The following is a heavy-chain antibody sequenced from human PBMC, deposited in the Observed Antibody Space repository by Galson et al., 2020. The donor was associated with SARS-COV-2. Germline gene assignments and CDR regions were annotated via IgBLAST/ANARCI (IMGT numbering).Heavy chain of an antibody. CDR3: ARMEGMPVPGTRDGSGYEGYHYYGMDV. CDR2: IDWDDDK. V-gene: IGHV2-70*11. D-gene: IGHD6-19*01. Sequence: SGPTLVKPTQTLTLTCTIPGFSLSSSGMCVSWIRQPPGKALEWLARIDWDDDKYYSTSLKTRLTISKDTSTKQVVLTVNNMDPVDTATYYCARMEGMPVPGTRDGSGYEGYHYYGMDVWGQGTTVTVSS. CDR1: GFSLSSSGMC. J-gene: IGHJ6*02.